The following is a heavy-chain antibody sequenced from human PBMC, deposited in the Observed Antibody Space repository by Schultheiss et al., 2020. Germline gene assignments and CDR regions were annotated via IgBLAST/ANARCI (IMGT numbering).Heavy chain of an antibody. CDR3: TTDRHGVTYRQFDN. D-gene: IGHD2-21*02. J-gene: IGHJ4*02. Sequence: GGSLRLSCAASGFTFSSYWMSWVRQAPGKGLEWVAVISYDGSNKYYADSVKGRFTISRDNAKNSLYLQMNSLRAEDTAVYYCTTDRHGVTYRQFDNWGQGTLVTVSS. CDR2: ISYDGSNK. V-gene: IGHV3-30*03. CDR1: GFTFSSYW.